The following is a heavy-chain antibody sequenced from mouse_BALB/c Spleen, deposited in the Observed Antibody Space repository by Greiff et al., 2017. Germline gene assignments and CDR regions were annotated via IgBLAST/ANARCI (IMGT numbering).Heavy chain of an antibody. CDR2: ISYSGST. D-gene: IGHD2-4*01. Sequence: EVKLLESGPSLVKPSQTLSLTCSVTGDSITSGYWNWIRKFPGNKLEYMGYISYSGSTYYNPSLKSRISITRDTSKNQYYLQLNSVTTEDTATYYCADYDYDNWYFDVWGAGTTVTVSS. V-gene: IGHV3-8*02. J-gene: IGHJ1*01. CDR3: ADYDYDNWYFDV. CDR1: GDSITSGY.